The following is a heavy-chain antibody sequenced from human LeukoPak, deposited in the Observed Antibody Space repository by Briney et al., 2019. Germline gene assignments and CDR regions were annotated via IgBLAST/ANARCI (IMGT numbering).Heavy chain of an antibody. J-gene: IGHJ4*02. CDR3: ARTLRGYYYDSSGYYFSPLFVY. CDR2: INPNSGGT. Sequence: GASVKVSCKASGYTFTGYYMHWVRQAPGQGLEWMGWINPNSGGTNYAQKFQGRVTMTRDTSISTAYMELSRLRSDDTAVYYCARTLRGYYYDSSGYYFSPLFVYWGQGTLVTVSS. D-gene: IGHD3-22*01. V-gene: IGHV1-2*02. CDR1: GYTFTGYY.